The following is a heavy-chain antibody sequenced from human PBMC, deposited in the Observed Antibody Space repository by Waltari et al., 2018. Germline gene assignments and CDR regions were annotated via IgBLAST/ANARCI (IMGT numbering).Heavy chain of an antibody. Sequence: EVQLVESGGGLIQPGGSLRLSCIASGFTVSSNYMSWVRQAQGQGRGWASVIQGAGNTYYADSVKGLFTSSRDTSKNTLYLQMSALRAEDTAVYYCSNSRLNRPDDWYYFDYWGQGTLVTVSS. CDR2: IQGAGNT. CDR3: SNSRLNRPDDWYYFDY. J-gene: IGHJ4*02. D-gene: IGHD3-9*01. CDR1: GFTVSSNY. V-gene: IGHV3-53*01.